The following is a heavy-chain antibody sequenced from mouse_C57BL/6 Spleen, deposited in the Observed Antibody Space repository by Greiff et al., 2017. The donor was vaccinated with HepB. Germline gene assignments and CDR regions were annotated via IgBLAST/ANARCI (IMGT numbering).Heavy chain of an antibody. Sequence: EVKLVESGGDLVKPGGSLKLSCAASGFTFSSYGMSWVRQTPDKRLEWVATISSGGSYTYYPDSVKGRFTISRDNAKNTLYLQMCSLKSEDTAMYYCARHAPCDGYYNFDYWGQGTTLTVSS. J-gene: IGHJ2*01. CDR1: GFTFSSYG. V-gene: IGHV5-6*02. D-gene: IGHD2-3*01. CDR2: ISSGGSYT. CDR3: ARHAPCDGYYNFDY.